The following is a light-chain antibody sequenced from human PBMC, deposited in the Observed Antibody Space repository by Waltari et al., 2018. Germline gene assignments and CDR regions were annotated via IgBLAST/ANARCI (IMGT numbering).Light chain of an antibody. CDR3: LQYNNSPGT. J-gene: IGKJ1*01. Sequence: DIQMTQSPSSLSASVGDTVTITCRASQSISSWLDWYQQKPGKAPKLLIYKASSWQSGVPSRFSGSGSGTDFTLTISSLQPEDFATYYCLQYNNSPGTFGQGTKVEIK. CDR2: KAS. CDR1: QSISSW. V-gene: IGKV1-12*01.